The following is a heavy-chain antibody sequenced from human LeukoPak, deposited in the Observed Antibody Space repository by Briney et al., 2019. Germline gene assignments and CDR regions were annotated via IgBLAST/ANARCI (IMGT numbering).Heavy chain of an antibody. V-gene: IGHV3-48*01. Sequence: GGSLRLSCAASGFTFSSYSMNWVRQAPGKGRERVSYISSSSSTIYYADSVKGRFTISRDNAKNSLYLQMNSLRAEDTAVYYRARDFLLRYFDGGDYWGQGTLVTVSS. CDR3: ARDFLLRYFDGGDY. D-gene: IGHD3-9*01. CDR1: GFTFSSYS. CDR2: ISSSSSTI. J-gene: IGHJ4*02.